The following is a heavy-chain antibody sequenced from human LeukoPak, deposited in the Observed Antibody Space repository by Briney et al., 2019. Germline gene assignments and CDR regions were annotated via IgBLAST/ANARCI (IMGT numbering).Heavy chain of an antibody. Sequence: GGSLRLSCAASGFTFSSYSMNWVRQAPGKGLEWVSSISSSSGYIYYADSVKGRFTISRDNAKNSLYLQMNSLRAEDTAVYYCARDVTRSSGGYWGQGTLVTVSS. CDR1: GFTFSSYS. V-gene: IGHV3-21*01. J-gene: IGHJ4*02. D-gene: IGHD6-25*01. CDR2: ISSSSGYI. CDR3: ARDVTRSSGGY.